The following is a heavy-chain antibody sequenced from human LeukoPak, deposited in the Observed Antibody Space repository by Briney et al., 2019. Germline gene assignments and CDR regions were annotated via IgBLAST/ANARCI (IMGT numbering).Heavy chain of an antibody. CDR2: IYYSGST. V-gene: IGHV4-59*01. CDR3: ARRLYCSGGSCPIPYYYYYMDV. CDR1: GGSISSYY. D-gene: IGHD2-15*01. Sequence: PSETLSLTCTVSGGSISSYYWSWIRQPPGKGLEWIGDIYYSGSTNYNPSLKSRVNISVETSKNQFSLKLSSVTAADTAVYYCARRLYCSGGSCPIPYYYYYMDVWGKGTTVTVSS. J-gene: IGHJ6*03.